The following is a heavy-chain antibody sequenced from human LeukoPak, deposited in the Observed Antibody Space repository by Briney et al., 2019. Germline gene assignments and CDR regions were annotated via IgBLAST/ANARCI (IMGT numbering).Heavy chain of an antibody. CDR3: ARDSGIGGSGWYGEDSFDY. CDR1: GYTFNTYG. Sequence: ASVKVSCKASGYTFNTYGITWVRQAPGQGLEWMGWISGYNGKTKYAQKLQDRVTMTTDTSTTTAYMELRSLRSDDTAVYYCARDSGIGGSGWYGEDSFDYWGQGTLVTVSS. D-gene: IGHD6-19*01. CDR2: ISGYNGKT. J-gene: IGHJ4*02. V-gene: IGHV1-18*01.